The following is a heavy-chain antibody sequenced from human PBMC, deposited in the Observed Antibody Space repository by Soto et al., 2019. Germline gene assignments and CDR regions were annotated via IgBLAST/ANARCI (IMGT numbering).Heavy chain of an antibody. CDR1: GVTFSTSG. D-gene: IGHD3-22*01. V-gene: IGHV3-30*18. CDR3: AKDLGYHDSSGYYPFEY. J-gene: IGHJ1*01. Sequence: XGSLRLSCAAAGVTFSTSGMHWFRQAPGKGLEWVSFISYDGYNKYYTDSVKGRFSISRDNSKNTLYLQMNGLRVEDTAVFYCAKDLGYHDSSGYYPFEYWGQGSLVTVSS. CDR2: ISYDGYNK.